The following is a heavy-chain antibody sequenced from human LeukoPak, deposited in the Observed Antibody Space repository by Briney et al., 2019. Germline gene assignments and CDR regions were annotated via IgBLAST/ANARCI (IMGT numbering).Heavy chain of an antibody. Sequence: SETLSLTCAVYGGSFSGYYWSWIRQPPGKGLEWIGEINHSGSTNYNPSLKSRVTISVDTSKNQFSLKLSSVTATDTAVYYCARVHRILYHSQFDYWGQGTLVTVSS. CDR3: ARVHRILYHSQFDY. J-gene: IGHJ4*02. V-gene: IGHV4-34*01. CDR2: INHSGST. D-gene: IGHD2/OR15-2a*01. CDR1: GGSFSGYY.